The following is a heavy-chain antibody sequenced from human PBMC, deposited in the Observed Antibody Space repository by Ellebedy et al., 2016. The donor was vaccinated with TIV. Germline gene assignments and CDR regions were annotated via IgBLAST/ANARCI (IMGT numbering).Heavy chain of an antibody. J-gene: IGHJ4*02. CDR2: IIPKVALA. CDR3: ARQIGYTFGMTPYEN. D-gene: IGHD5-12*01. Sequence: AASVKVSCQASGYTFTGYYMHWVRQAPGQGLEWMGRIIPKVALANYAQKFQVRVTISADTATSTVYMEVRSLTSEDTAVYYCARQIGYTFGMTPYENWGQGTLVTVAS. V-gene: IGHV1-46*01. CDR1: GYTFTGYY.